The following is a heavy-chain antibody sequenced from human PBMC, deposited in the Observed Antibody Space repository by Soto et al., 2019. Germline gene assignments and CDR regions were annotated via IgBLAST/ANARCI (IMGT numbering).Heavy chain of an antibody. CDR3: AARNIVAPY. J-gene: IGHJ4*02. CDR2: IYSGGTT. D-gene: IGHD5-12*01. Sequence: GSLRLSCAASGFTVSSNYMSWVRQAPGKGLEWVSLIYSGGTTDYADSVKGRFTISRDNSKNTLYLQMNSLRAEDTAVYYCAARNIVAPYWGQGTLVTVSS. CDR1: GFTVSSNY. V-gene: IGHV3-66*01.